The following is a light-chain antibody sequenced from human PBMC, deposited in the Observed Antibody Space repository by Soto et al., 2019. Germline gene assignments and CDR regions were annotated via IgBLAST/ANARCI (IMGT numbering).Light chain of an antibody. CDR3: QQSHIVPYT. CDR1: QPISHY. J-gene: IGKJ2*01. V-gene: IGKV1-39*01. Sequence: DIEMTQSPSSLSASVGDRVTISCRASQPISHYLNWYQQKPGKAPNLLIHAASSLHSGVPSRFTGSGSGTDFTLTINCLQPEDFASYYCQQSHIVPYTFGQGTKVEI. CDR2: AAS.